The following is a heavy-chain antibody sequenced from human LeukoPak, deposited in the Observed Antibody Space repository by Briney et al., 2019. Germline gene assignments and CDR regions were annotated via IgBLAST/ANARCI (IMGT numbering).Heavy chain of an antibody. CDR1: GFTFSNYA. Sequence: PGGSLRLSCVAPGFTFSNYAMSWVRQAPGKGLQWVSAISAGGDKIHYAGSVKGRFTISRDNSRNTLYVQMSSLKADDSAVYYCVKNVGGNEGAYWGQGTLVTVSS. CDR2: ISAGGDKI. D-gene: IGHD5-12*01. CDR3: VKNVGGNEGAY. V-gene: IGHV3-23*01. J-gene: IGHJ4*02.